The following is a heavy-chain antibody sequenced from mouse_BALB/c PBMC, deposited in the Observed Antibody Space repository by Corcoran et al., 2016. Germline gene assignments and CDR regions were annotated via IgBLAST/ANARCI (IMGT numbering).Heavy chain of an antibody. CDR1: GFNIKDTY. V-gene: IGHV14-3*02. CDR3: ATYDYDGAMDY. CDR2: IDPANGNT. Sequence: EVQLQQSGAELVKPGASVKLSCTASGFNIKDTYMHWVKQRPEQGLEWIGRIDPANGNTKYDPKFQGKATITADTSSNTAYLQLSSLTSEDTAVYYCATYDYDGAMDYWCQGTSVTVSS. J-gene: IGHJ4*01. D-gene: IGHD2-4*01.